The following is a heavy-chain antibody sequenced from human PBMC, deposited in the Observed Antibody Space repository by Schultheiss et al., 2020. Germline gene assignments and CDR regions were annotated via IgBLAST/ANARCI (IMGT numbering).Heavy chain of an antibody. CDR3: AKGAAAGRFDY. D-gene: IGHD6-13*01. J-gene: IGHJ4*02. CDR1: GFTFSSYA. V-gene: IGHV3-23*01. CDR2: ISGSGGST. Sequence: GGSLRLSCAASGFTFSSYAMSWVRQAPGKGLEWVSAISGSGGSTYNADSVKGRFTISGDNSKNTLYLQMTGLRAEDTVVYNCAKGAAAGRFDYWGQGTLVTVSS.